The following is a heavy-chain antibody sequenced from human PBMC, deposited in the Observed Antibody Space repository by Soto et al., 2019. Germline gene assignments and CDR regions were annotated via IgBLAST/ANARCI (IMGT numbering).Heavy chain of an antibody. J-gene: IGHJ4*02. Sequence: SETLSLTCAVYGGSFSGYSWTWLRQPPGKGLEWIGEINHSGTTDYNPALKSRVTMSADTPKNQFSLRMTSVTAEDTAVYYCAKERAAAWLPDEKVFDYWGQGTLVTVSS. V-gene: IGHV4-34*01. CDR1: GGSFSGYS. CDR3: AKERAAAWLPDEKVFDY. D-gene: IGHD6-13*01. CDR2: INHSGTT.